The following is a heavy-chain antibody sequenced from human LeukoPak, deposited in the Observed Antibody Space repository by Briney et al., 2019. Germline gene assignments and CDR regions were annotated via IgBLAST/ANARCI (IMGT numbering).Heavy chain of an antibody. CDR2: IRYDGSNK. Sequence: GGSLRLSCAASGFTFSSYGMHWVRQAPGKGLEWVAFIRYDGSNKYYADSVKGRFTISRDNSKNTPYLQMNSLRAEDTAVYYCAKPGPNAFDIWGQGTMVTVSS. CDR3: AKPGPNAFDI. V-gene: IGHV3-30*02. J-gene: IGHJ3*02. CDR1: GFTFSSYG.